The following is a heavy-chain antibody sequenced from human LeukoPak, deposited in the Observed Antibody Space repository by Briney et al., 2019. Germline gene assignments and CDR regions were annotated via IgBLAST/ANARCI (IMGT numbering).Heavy chain of an antibody. CDR3: ARGVRRGSSSLNWFDP. D-gene: IGHD6-13*01. J-gene: IGHJ5*02. V-gene: IGHV1-69*13. Sequence: PVKVSCKASRGTFSSCAISWVRQAPGQGLEWMGGIIPIFGTANYAQKFQGRVTITADESTSTAYMELSSLRSEDTAVYYCARGVRRGSSSLNWFDPWGQGTLVTVSS. CDR2: IIPIFGTA. CDR1: RGTFSSCA.